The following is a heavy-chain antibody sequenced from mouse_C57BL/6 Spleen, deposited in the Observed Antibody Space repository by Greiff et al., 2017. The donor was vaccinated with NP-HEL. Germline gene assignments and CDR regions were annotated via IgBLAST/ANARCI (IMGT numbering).Heavy chain of an antibody. Sequence: EVQLQQSGPELVKPGASVKIPCKASGYTFTDYNMDWVKQSHGKSLEWIGDINPNNGGTIYNQKFKGKATLTVDKSSSTAYMELRSLTSEDTAVYYCARHYYGSSLAWFAYWGQGTLVTVSA. J-gene: IGHJ3*01. V-gene: IGHV1-18*01. CDR1: GYTFTDYN. CDR3: ARHYYGSSLAWFAY. CDR2: INPNNGGT. D-gene: IGHD1-1*01.